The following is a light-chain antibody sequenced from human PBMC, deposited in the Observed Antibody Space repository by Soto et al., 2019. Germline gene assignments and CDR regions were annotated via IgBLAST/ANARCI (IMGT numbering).Light chain of an antibody. Sequence: DIQMTQSPSTLSASVGDRVTITCRASQSISRSLAWYQQKPGKAPKFLIYDASSLQSGVPSRFSGSGSGTEFTLTISSLQPDDFATYYCQKYNNYPISFGGGTKVEIK. CDR1: QSISRS. V-gene: IGKV1-5*01. CDR3: QKYNNYPIS. J-gene: IGKJ4*01. CDR2: DAS.